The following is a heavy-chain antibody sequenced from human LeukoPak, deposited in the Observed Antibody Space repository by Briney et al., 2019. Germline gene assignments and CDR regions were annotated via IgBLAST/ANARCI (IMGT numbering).Heavy chain of an antibody. CDR3: ARVISGWYAFDI. J-gene: IGHJ3*02. Sequence: SQTLSLTCTVSGGSISSESYYWSWIRQPAGKGLEWIGRIYSSGNTNYNPSLKSRVTISLDTSKNQFSLKLTSVTAADTAVYYCARVISGWYAFDIWGQGTWSPSLQ. D-gene: IGHD6-19*01. CDR1: GGSISSESYY. CDR2: IYSSGNT. V-gene: IGHV4-61*02.